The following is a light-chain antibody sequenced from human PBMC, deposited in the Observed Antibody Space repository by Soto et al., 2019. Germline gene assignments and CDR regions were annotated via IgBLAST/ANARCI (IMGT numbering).Light chain of an antibody. J-gene: IGKJ4*01. Sequence: DIPMTQSPSTLSASVGDRVTITCRASQSINIWLAWYQQKPGKAPKLLIYDASSLQSGVQSRFRGSTSGTEFTLTISSLQPDDFATYYCQQYNSYSRSFGGGTKVEIK. CDR3: QQYNSYSRS. CDR1: QSINIW. CDR2: DAS. V-gene: IGKV1-5*01.